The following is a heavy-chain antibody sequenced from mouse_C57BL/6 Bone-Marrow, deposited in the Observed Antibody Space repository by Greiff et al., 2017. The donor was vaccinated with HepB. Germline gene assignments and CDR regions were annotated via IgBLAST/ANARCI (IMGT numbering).Heavy chain of an antibody. V-gene: IGHV5-4*01. Sequence: EVQLQESGGGLVKPGGSLKLSCAASGFTFSSYAMSWVRQTPEKRLEWVATISDGGSYTYYPDNVKGRFTISRDNAKNNLYLQMSHLKSEDTAMYYCARDPLHYYGSSPHYYAMDYWGQGTSVTVSS. J-gene: IGHJ4*01. CDR1: GFTFSSYA. CDR2: ISDGGSYT. CDR3: ARDPLHYYGSSPHYYAMDY. D-gene: IGHD1-1*01.